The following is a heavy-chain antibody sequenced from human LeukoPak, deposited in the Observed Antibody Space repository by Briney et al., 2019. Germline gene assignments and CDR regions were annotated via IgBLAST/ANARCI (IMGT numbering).Heavy chain of an antibody. CDR1: GYIFTSYD. V-gene: IGHV1-8*01. Sequence: ASVKVSCKASGYIFTSYDINWVRQATGQGLEWMGWMNPNSGATGYAQKFQGRVTMTRDTSISTAYMELSSLRSEGTAVFYCARGRWELGGDYWGQGTLVTVSS. J-gene: IGHJ4*02. CDR2: MNPNSGAT. D-gene: IGHD1-26*01. CDR3: ARGRWELGGDY.